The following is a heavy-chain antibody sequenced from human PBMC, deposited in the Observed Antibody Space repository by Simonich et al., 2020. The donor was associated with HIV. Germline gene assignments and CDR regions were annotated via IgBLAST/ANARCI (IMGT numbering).Heavy chain of an antibody. Sequence: QVQLQQWAAGLLKPSETLSLTCAVYGGSFSGSYWSWIRQPPGKGLGWIGETNHRGSTNYNPSRKSRVTISVDTSKNQFSLKLSSVTAADTAVYYCARLTAGGLGEYFQHWGQGTLVTVSS. J-gene: IGHJ1*01. D-gene: IGHD6-13*01. CDR3: ARLTAGGLGEYFQH. V-gene: IGHV4-34*01. CDR1: GGSFSGSY. CDR2: TNHRGST.